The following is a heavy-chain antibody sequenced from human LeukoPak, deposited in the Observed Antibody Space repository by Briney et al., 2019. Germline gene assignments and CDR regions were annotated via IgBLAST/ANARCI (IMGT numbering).Heavy chain of an antibody. V-gene: IGHV3-23*01. CDR1: GFTFSSYA. D-gene: IGHD2-15*01. J-gene: IGHJ4*02. Sequence: GGSLRLSCAASGFTFSSYAMSWVRQAPGKGLEWVSAISGSGGSTYYADSVKGRFTISRDNSKNTLYLQMNSPRAEDTAVYYCAKDLRSGGSCYSCYFDYWGQGTLVTVSS. CDR2: ISGSGGST. CDR3: AKDLRSGGSCYSCYFDY.